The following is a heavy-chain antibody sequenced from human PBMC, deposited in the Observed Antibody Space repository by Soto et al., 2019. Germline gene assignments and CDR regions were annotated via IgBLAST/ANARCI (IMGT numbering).Heavy chain of an antibody. CDR3: ARLEGLATISYYFDY. CDR1: GGSISSGDYY. J-gene: IGHJ4*02. D-gene: IGHD3-9*01. V-gene: IGHV4-30-4*01. Sequence: PSETLSLTCTVSGGSISSGDYYWSWIRQPPGKGLEWIGYIYYSGSTYYNPSLKSRVTISVDTSKNQFSLKLNSVTAADSAVYFCARLEGLATISYYFDYWGQGTLVTVSS. CDR2: IYYSGST.